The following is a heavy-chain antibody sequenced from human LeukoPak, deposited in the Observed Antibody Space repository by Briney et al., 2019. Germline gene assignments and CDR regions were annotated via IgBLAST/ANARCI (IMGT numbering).Heavy chain of an antibody. D-gene: IGHD2-2*01. Sequence: SETLSLTCAVSGGSISSGGYSWSRIRQPPGKGLEWIGYIYHSGSTYYNPSLKSRVTISVDRSKNQFSLKLSSVTAADTAVYYCARGNVVVPAVDYWGQGTLVTVSS. CDR1: GGSISSGGYS. CDR2: IYHSGST. J-gene: IGHJ4*02. CDR3: ARGNVVVPAVDY. V-gene: IGHV4-30-2*01.